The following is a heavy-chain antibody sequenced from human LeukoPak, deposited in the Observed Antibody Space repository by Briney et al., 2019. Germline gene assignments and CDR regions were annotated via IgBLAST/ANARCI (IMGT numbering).Heavy chain of an antibody. Sequence: TSETLSLTCTVSGGSMSSYYWSFIRQPAGKGLEWIGRIHTSWTTYYNPSLKSRVTMSVDTSRNQFPLRLTSVTAADTAMYYCARGDYYDGGGRNWFDPWGQGTLVTVSS. CDR1: GGSMSSYY. CDR3: ARGDYYDGGGRNWFDP. J-gene: IGHJ5*02. CDR2: IHTSWTT. V-gene: IGHV4-4*07. D-gene: IGHD3-16*01.